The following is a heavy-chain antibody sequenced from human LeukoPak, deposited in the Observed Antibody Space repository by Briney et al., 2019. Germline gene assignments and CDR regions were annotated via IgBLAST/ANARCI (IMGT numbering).Heavy chain of an antibody. Sequence: SVKVSCKASGGTFSSYAISWVRQAPGQGLEWMGGIIPIFGTANYAQKFQGRVTITADESTSTAYMELSSLRSEDTAVYYCARGGYCSGGSCYSRFDAFDIWGQGTMVTVSS. CDR1: GGTFSSYA. CDR3: ARGGYCSGGSCYSRFDAFDI. V-gene: IGHV1-69*13. D-gene: IGHD2-15*01. J-gene: IGHJ3*02. CDR2: IIPIFGTA.